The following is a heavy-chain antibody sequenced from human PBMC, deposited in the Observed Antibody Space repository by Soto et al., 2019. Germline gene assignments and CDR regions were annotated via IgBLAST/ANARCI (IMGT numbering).Heavy chain of an antibody. J-gene: IGHJ4*02. D-gene: IGHD3-10*01. CDR3: ARDSGWPILNFDN. V-gene: IGHV3-30*03. CDR2: SSYDGRET. Sequence: TGWSLRLSCAAADFDFSSYGIHWVRQAPGKGLEWVAASSYDGRETFYADSAKGRFTVSKEMSKNTAFLQMSALRHEDTAVYFCARDSGWPILNFDNWGQGTPVTVSS. CDR1: DFDFSSYG.